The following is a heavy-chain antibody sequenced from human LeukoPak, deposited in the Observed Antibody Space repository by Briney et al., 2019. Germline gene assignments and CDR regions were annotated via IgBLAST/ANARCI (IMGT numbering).Heavy chain of an antibody. CDR2: IIPIFGTA. CDR1: GGTFSSYA. Sequence: SVKVSCKASGGTFSSYAISWVRQAPGQGLEWMGGIIPIFGTANYAQKFQGRVTITADESTSTAYMELSSLRSEDTAVYYCARDIARKILWPGYWGQGTLVTVSS. D-gene: IGHD2/OR15-2a*01. J-gene: IGHJ4*02. V-gene: IGHV1-69*13. CDR3: ARDIARKILWPGY.